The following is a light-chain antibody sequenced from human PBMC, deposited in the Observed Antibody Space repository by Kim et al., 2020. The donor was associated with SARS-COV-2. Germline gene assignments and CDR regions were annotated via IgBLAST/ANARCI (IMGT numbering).Light chain of an antibody. Sequence: GKTVTSPCTRSSGRIDDNYGQWYQQRPGGVPTTVIYEDDQRPSGVSDRFSGSIDNSSNSASLTISGLRTEDEADYYCQSYNRDNVLFGGGTQLTVL. CDR3: QSYNRDNVL. V-gene: IGLV6-57*03. J-gene: IGLJ2*01. CDR1: SGRIDDNY. CDR2: EDD.